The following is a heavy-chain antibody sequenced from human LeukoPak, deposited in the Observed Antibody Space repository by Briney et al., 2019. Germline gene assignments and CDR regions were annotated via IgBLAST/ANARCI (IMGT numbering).Heavy chain of an antibody. D-gene: IGHD1-26*01. Sequence: GGSLRLSCTASGLTLSNYWMIWVRQAPGKGLQWVAKIKQDGSEKYYVDSVRGRFTISRDNAENSLYLQMNSLRVEDTAVYYCAARSSGNPYFWGQGTLVTVSS. J-gene: IGHJ4*02. CDR3: AARSSGNPYF. CDR1: GLTLSNYW. CDR2: IKQDGSEK. V-gene: IGHV3-7*03.